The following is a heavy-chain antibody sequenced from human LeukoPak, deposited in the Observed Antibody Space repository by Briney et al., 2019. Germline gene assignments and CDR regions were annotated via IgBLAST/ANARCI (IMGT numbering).Heavy chain of an antibody. V-gene: IGHV4-61*02. D-gene: IGHD3-3*01. CDR1: GGSISSGSYY. Sequence: SETLSLTCTVSGGSISSGSYYWSWIRQPAGKGLEWIGRIYTSGSTNYNPSLKSRVTISVDTSKNQFSLKLSSVTAADTAVYYCAREFITIFGVVISIGSPLGDYWGQGTLVTVSS. J-gene: IGHJ4*02. CDR3: AREFITIFGVVISIGSPLGDY. CDR2: IYTSGST.